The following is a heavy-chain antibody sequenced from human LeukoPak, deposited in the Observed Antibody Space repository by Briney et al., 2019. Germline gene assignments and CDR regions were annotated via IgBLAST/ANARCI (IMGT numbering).Heavy chain of an antibody. CDR1: GGSISSYY. V-gene: IGHV4-4*07. J-gene: IGHJ6*03. CDR2: IYTSGST. Sequence: PSETLSLTCTVSGGSISSYYWSWIRQPAGKGLEWIGRIYTSGSTSYNPSLKSRVTMSVDTSKNQFSLKLSSVTAADTAVYYCARAPRTPRYCSSTSCYHGGYYYYYYMDVWGKGTTVTVSS. CDR3: ARAPRTPRYCSSTSCYHGGYYYYYYMDV. D-gene: IGHD2-2*01.